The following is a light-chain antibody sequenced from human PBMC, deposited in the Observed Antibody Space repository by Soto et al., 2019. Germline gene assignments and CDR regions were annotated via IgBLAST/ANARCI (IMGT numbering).Light chain of an antibody. V-gene: IGKV3-11*01. Sequence: EIVLTQSPATLSLSPGESATLSCRASQSVSNYLAWFQQKPGQAPRLLIYDVSNRATGIPARFSGSGSGTDFTLTISSLEPEDFAVYYCHQRGNWPFTFSPGTTVDIK. CDR1: QSVSNY. J-gene: IGKJ3*01. CDR3: HQRGNWPFT. CDR2: DVS.